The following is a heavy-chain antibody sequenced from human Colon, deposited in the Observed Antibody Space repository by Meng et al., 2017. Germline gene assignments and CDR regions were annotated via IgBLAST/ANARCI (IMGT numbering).Heavy chain of an antibody. Sequence: SETLSLTCTVSGDSISSDNYYWSWIRQPAGQGLEWIGRISARGNTNYNPSLRNRVTISVDTSKNQFSLKLSSVTAADTAVYHCARLMNPRSGGTTRRSFDIWGQGTMVTVSS. CDR1: GDSISSDNYY. D-gene: IGHD1-7*01. CDR2: ISARGNT. V-gene: IGHV4-61*02. J-gene: IGHJ3*02. CDR3: ARLMNPRSGGTTRRSFDI.